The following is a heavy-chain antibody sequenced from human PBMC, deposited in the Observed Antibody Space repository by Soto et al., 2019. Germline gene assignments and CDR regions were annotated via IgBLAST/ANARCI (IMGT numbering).Heavy chain of an antibody. CDR2: IIPIFGTA. Sequence: QVQLVQSGAEVKKPGSSVKVSCKASGGTFSSYAISWVRQAPGQGLEWMGGIIPIFGTANYAQKFQGRVTITAAKPTSTAYMELSSLRSEDTAVYYCARDGYYYDSSGYYDYWGQGTLVTVSS. V-gene: IGHV1-69*06. CDR1: GGTFSSYA. D-gene: IGHD3-22*01. J-gene: IGHJ4*02. CDR3: ARDGYYYDSSGYYDY.